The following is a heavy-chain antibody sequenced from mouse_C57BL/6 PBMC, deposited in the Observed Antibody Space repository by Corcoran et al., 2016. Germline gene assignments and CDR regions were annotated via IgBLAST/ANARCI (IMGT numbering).Heavy chain of an antibody. CDR2: INTYSGVP. CDR3: ARDSNWYFDV. Sequence: QIQLVQSGPELKKPGETVKISCKASGYTFTTYGMSWVRQAPGKGLKWMAWINTYSGVPTYADDFKGRFAFSLETSASTAYLQINNLKNEDTATYFCARDSNWYFDVWGTGTMVTVSS. CDR1: GYTFTTYG. D-gene: IGHD2-5*01. J-gene: IGHJ1*03. V-gene: IGHV9-3*01.